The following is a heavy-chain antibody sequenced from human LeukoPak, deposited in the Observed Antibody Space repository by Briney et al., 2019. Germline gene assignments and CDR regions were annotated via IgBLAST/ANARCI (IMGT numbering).Heavy chain of an antibody. J-gene: IGHJ4*02. CDR2: ISDTGGST. Sequence: GGSLRLSCAASGFTFSYYAMAWVRQAPGKGLDWVSAISDTGGSTYYADSVKGRFTISRDNSKNTLYLQMDSLRAEDTAVYYCPKGSWSSRPYYFDYWGQGTLVTVSS. CDR3: PKGSWSSRPYYFDY. V-gene: IGHV3-23*01. D-gene: IGHD1-26*01. CDR1: GFTFSYYA.